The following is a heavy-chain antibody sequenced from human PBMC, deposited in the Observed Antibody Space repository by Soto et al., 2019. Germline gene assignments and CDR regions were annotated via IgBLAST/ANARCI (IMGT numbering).Heavy chain of an antibody. D-gene: IGHD6-6*01. J-gene: IGHJ4*02. CDR3: AKDGYSRGYSSSSYFDY. V-gene: IGHV3-23*01. CDR1: GFTFSSYA. CDR2: ISGSGGST. Sequence: GGSLRLSCAASGFTFSSYAMSWVRQAPGKGLEWVSAISGSGGSTYYADSVKGRFTISRDNSKNTLYLQMNSLRAEDTAVYYCAKDGYSRGYSSSSYFDYWGQGTLVTVSS.